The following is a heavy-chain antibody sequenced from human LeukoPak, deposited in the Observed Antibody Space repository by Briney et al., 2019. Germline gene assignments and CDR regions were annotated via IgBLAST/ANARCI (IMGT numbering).Heavy chain of an antibody. CDR1: GFTFSSYG. J-gene: IGHJ4*02. CDR2: ISYDGSNK. Sequence: PGRSLRLSCAASGFTFSSYGMHWVRQAPGKGLEWVAVISYDGSNKYYADSVKGRFTISRDNAKNSLYLQMNSLRAEDTAVYYCARDRDWGQGTLVTVSS. V-gene: IGHV3-30*03. CDR3: ARDRD.